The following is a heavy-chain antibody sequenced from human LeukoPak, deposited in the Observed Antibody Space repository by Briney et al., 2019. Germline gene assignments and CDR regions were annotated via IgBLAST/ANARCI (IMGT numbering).Heavy chain of an antibody. J-gene: IGHJ4*02. V-gene: IGHV3-23*01. CDR3: AKSRDGYWYYFDF. CDR1: GFTFSTYA. D-gene: IGHD5-24*01. Sequence: GGSLRLSCAASGFTFSTYAVNWVRQAPGKGLEWVSAITGSGGATYYADSVKGRFTISRDNSKNTLYLQANRLRAEDTAVYHCAKSRDGYWYYFDFWGQGTLVTVSS. CDR2: ITGSGGAT.